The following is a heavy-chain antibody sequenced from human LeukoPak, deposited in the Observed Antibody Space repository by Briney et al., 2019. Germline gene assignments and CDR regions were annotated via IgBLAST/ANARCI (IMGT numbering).Heavy chain of an antibody. CDR2: IYSGGST. V-gene: IGHV3-53*01. CDR1: GFTVSINY. Sequence: GGSLRLSCAASGFTVSINYMTWVRQAPGKGLEWVSVIYSGGSTYYADSVKGRFTISRDNSKNTVYLQMDSLRAEDTAVYYCARGWVVATGAFDMWGQGTMVTVSS. CDR3: ARGWVVATGAFDM. J-gene: IGHJ3*02. D-gene: IGHD1-1*01.